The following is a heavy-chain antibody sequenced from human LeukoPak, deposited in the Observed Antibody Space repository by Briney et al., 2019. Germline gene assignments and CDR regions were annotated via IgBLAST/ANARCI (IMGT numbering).Heavy chain of an antibody. D-gene: IGHD5-12*01. CDR3: AGGYSGYRSDY. V-gene: IGHV3-74*01. J-gene: IGHJ4*02. CDR2: IKSDGTTT. Sequence: GGSLRLSCAASGFTFSNYWMHWVRQAPGKGPVWVSRIKSDGTTTNYADSVKGRFTISRDNAKNTLYLQMNGLRVEDTAVYYCAGGYSGYRSDYCGQGTLVTVSS. CDR1: GFTFSNYW.